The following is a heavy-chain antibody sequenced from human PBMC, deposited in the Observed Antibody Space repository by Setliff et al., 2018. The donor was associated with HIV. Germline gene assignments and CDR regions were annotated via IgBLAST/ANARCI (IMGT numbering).Heavy chain of an antibody. V-gene: IGHV1-46*01. CDR1: GYTFTNYY. J-gene: IGHJ4*02. D-gene: IGHD1-7*01. CDR3: ARVLYNWNYEPLIYFDY. CDR2: MNCMNGDT. Sequence: ASVKVSCKASGYTFTNYYVNWVRQAPGQGLEWIGIMNCMNGDTSYAQNLKGRVIVTRDTSTSTAYMELRSLRSDDTAVYYCARVLYNWNYEPLIYFDYWGQGTLVTVSS.